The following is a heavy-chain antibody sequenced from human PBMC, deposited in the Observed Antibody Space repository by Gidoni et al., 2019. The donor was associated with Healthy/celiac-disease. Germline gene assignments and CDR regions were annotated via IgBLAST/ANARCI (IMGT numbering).Heavy chain of an antibody. CDR2: INAGNGNT. V-gene: IGHV1-3*01. D-gene: IGHD3-22*01. CDR3: ARDRDYYDSSGYYYSYFDY. J-gene: IGHJ4*02. CDR1: GYTFTSYA. Sequence: QVQLVQSGAGGKKPGASLKVSCKASGYTFTSYAMHWARQAPGQRLEWMGWINAGNGNTKYSQNFQGRVTITRDTSASRAYMELSSLRSEDTAVYYCARDRDYYDSSGYYYSYFDYWGQGTLVTVSS.